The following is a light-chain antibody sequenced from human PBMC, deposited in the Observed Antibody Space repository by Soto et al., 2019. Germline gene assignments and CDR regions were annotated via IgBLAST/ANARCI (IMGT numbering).Light chain of an antibody. V-gene: IGKV3-20*01. CDR1: QSVSSSY. CDR2: GAS. J-gene: IGKJ3*01. Sequence: EIVLTQSPGTLSLSPGERATLSCRASQSVSSSYLAWYQQKPGQAPRLLIYGASSRATGIPDRFSGSGSGTDFTLTIRRLEPEDFAVYYCQQYGSSPLTFGPGTKVDIK. CDR3: QQYGSSPLT.